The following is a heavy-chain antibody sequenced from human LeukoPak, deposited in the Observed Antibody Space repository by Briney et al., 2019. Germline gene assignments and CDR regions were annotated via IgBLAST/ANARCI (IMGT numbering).Heavy chain of an antibody. CDR1: GGSISSYY. D-gene: IGHD1-26*01. V-gene: IGHV4-4*07. Sequence: SETLSLTCAVSGGSISSYYWSWIRQPAGKGLEWIGRIYTNGSTNYNPSLKSRVTISIDTSKNQFSLKLSSVTAAVTAVYYCAREFPNSGSYPRYFDYWGQGTLVTVSS. CDR2: IYTNGST. CDR3: AREFPNSGSYPRYFDY. J-gene: IGHJ4*02.